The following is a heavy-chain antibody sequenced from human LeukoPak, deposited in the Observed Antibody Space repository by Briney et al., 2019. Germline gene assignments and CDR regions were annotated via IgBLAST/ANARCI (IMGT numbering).Heavy chain of an antibody. CDR1: GDSITSAGYY. CDR3: ARAGVGATGVDY. J-gene: IGHJ4*02. Sequence: KPSETLSLTCSVSGDSITSAGYYWGWIRQPPGKGLEWIGSIYYSANAYYNPSLKSRVTISVDTSKNQFSLKLSSVTAADTAVYYCARAGVGATGVDYWGQGTLVTVSS. D-gene: IGHD1-26*01. CDR2: IYYSANA. V-gene: IGHV4-39*07.